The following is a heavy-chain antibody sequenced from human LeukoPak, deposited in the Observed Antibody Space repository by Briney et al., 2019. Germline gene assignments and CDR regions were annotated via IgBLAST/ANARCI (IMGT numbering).Heavy chain of an antibody. CDR2: ISAYNGNT. D-gene: IGHD3-9*01. CDR3: ARLGSGNYDILTGYPTEDY. J-gene: IGHJ4*02. V-gene: IGHV1-18*04. Sequence: WASVKVSCKASGYTFTGYYMHWVRQAPGQGLEWMGWISAYNGNTNYAQKLQGRVTMTTDTSTSTAYMELRSLRSDDTAVYYCARLGSGNYDILTGYPTEDYWGQGTLVTVSS. CDR1: GYTFTGYY.